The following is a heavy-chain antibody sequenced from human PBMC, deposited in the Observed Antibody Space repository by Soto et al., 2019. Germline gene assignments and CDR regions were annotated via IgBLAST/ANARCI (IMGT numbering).Heavy chain of an antibody. J-gene: IGHJ6*02. V-gene: IGHV1-69*01. Sequence: QVQLVQSGAEVKKPGSSVKVSCKASGGTFSSYAISWVRQAPGQGLEWMGGIITISGTANYAQKFQGRVKITADESTSTAHMELSSLRSEDTAVYYCARSQGSSTSLEIYYYYYYGMDVWGQGTTVTVSS. CDR1: GGTFSSYA. CDR3: ARSQGSSTSLEIYYYYYYGMDV. D-gene: IGHD2-2*01. CDR2: IITISGTA.